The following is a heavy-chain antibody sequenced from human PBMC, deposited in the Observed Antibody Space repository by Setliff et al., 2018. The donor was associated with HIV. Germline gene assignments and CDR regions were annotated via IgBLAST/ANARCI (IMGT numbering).Heavy chain of an antibody. CDR2: INPTGGST. CDR3: ASAGAWQRNALDI. CDR1: GYSFTNHY. D-gene: IGHD5-12*01. J-gene: IGHJ3*02. V-gene: IGHV1-46*01. Sequence: GASVKVSCKPSGYSFTNHYMHWVRQAPGQGLEWMGVINPTGGSTRNTQKFQGRVAMTRDTSTSTVYMELSSLRSEDTAVYYCASAGAWQRNALDIWGQGTMVPVSS.